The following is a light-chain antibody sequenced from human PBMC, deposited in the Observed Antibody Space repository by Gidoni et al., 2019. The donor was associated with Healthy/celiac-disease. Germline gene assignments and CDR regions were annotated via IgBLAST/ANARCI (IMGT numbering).Light chain of an antibody. CDR3: CSYAGSSSLV. CDR2: EVS. V-gene: IGLV2-23*02. Sequence: QSALTQPASVSGSPAQSITISCTGTSSDVGRYNLVSWYQQQPGKAPKLMIYEVSKRPSGVSNRFSGSKSGNTASLTISGLQAEDEADYYCCSYAGSSSLVFGGGTKLTVL. CDR1: SSDVGRYNL. J-gene: IGLJ2*01.